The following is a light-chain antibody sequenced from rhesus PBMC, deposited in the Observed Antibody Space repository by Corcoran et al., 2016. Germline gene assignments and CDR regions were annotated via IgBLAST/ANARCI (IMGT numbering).Light chain of an antibody. J-gene: IGKJ3*01. CDR1: QSISSW. CDR2: KAS. CDR3: LQYSSSPFT. V-gene: IGKV1-22*01. Sequence: DIQMTQSPSSLSASVGDTVTITCRASQSISSWLDWYQQKPGKAPKLLIDKASSLQSGVPARFSGSGSGTDFTLTISSRQPEDFATYYCLQYSSSPFTFGPGTKLDIK.